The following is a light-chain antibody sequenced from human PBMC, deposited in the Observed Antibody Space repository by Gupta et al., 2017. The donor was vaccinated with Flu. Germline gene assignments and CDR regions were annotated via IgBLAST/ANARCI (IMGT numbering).Light chain of an antibody. CDR1: SSNIGAGYD. CDR2: GST. CDR3: QSHDSRLIDYV. Sequence: QSVLTQPPSVSGAPGQRVTLSCTGSSSNIGAGYDVQWYQQLPGTAPKLLIYGSTNRPSGVPDRFSASKSGTSASLAITGLQPEDEADYYCQSHDSRLIDYVFGPGTKVTVL. J-gene: IGLJ1*01. V-gene: IGLV1-40*01.